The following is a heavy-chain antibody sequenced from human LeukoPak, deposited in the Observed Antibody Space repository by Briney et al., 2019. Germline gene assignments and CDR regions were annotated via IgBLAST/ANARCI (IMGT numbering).Heavy chain of an antibody. V-gene: IGHV3-66*01. D-gene: IGHD6-19*01. CDR3: ARDARTGYSSGWFAEYFQH. CDR2: IYSGGST. J-gene: IGHJ1*01. CDR1: GFTVSSNY. Sequence: GGSLRLSCAASGFTVSSNYMSWVRQAPGKGLEWVSVIYSGGSTYYAGSVKGRFTISRDNSKNTLYLQMNSLRAEDTAVYYCARDARTGYSSGWFAEYFQHWGQGTLVTVSS.